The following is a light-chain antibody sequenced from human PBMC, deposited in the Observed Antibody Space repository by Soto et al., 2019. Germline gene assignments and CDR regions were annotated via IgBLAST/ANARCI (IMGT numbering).Light chain of an antibody. V-gene: IGKV1-33*01. CDR2: DAS. J-gene: IGKJ2*01. Sequence: DIQMTQSPSSLSASVGDRVTITCQASQDISNSLNWYQQRPGKAPKLLIYDASNLETGVPSRFSGSGSGTDFTFTISSLQPEDIATYYCQQYDNLPYTFGLGTKLEIK. CDR3: QQYDNLPYT. CDR1: QDISNS.